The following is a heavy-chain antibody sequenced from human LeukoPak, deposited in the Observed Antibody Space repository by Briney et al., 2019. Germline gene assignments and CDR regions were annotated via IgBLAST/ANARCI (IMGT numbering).Heavy chain of an antibody. D-gene: IGHD2-2*01. V-gene: IGHV4-30-2*01. CDR3: ARGRDRYCSSTSCPFDP. Sequence: SQTLSLTCAVSGGSISSGGYSWSWIRQPPGKGLEWIGEINHSGSTNYNPSLKSRVTISVDTSKNQFSLKLSSVTAADTAVYYCARGRDRYCSSTSCPFDPWGQGTLVTVSS. J-gene: IGHJ5*02. CDR1: GGSISSGGYS. CDR2: INHSGST.